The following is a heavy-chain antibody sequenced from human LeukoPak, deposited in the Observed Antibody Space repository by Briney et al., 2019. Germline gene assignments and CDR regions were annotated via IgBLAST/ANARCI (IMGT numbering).Heavy chain of an antibody. J-gene: IGHJ4*02. V-gene: IGHV4-59*01. CDR2: IYYSGST. Sequence: SETLSLTCTVCGRSISSFYWGWIRQPPGKGLEWIGYIYYSGSTNYNPSLKSRVTISVDTSKNQFSLKLSSVTASDTAVYYCAREVASAGLDYWGQGTLVTVSS. CDR3: AREVASAGLDY. CDR1: GRSISSFY. D-gene: IGHD5-12*01.